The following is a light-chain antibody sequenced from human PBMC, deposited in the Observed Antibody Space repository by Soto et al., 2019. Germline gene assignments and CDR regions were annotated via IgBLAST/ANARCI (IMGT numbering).Light chain of an antibody. J-gene: IGKJ4*01. CDR1: RGINGW. CDR2: DAS. V-gene: IGKV1-12*01. Sequence: DIQMTQSPSSVSASVGDRVTITCRASRGINGWLAWYQQKPGKAPKLLIYDASSLQSDVPSRFSGSGSGTDFTLTISSLQPEDSATYYCQQANSFPLTFGGGTKVEIK. CDR3: QQANSFPLT.